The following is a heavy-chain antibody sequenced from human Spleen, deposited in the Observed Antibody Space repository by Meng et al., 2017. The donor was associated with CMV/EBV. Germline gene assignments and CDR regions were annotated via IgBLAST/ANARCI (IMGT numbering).Heavy chain of an antibody. D-gene: IGHD3-10*01. CDR2: IIPLFGTP. J-gene: IGHJ4*02. CDR1: TFRNFA. Sequence: TFRNFAISWVRQAPGQGLEWMGGIIPLFGTPKYAQKFRGRVTVTTADSTGTAYMELSSLRDEDTAVYYCARGADLHGSGSYYNYFDYWGQGTLVTVSS. CDR3: ARGADLHGSGSYYNYFDY. V-gene: IGHV1-69*05.